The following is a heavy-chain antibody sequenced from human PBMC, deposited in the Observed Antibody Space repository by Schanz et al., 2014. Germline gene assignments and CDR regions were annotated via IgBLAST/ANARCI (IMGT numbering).Heavy chain of an antibody. V-gene: IGHV4-30-4*08. Sequence: QVQLQESGPGLVKPSQTLSLTCTVSGDSISSANYYWSWIRQLPGKGLEWIGFIYYSGSTYYNSSPTGHIPIPVDPSTIQFTPWLSSVTAADTAVYYCARSLYCSTPTCHQRFDNWFDSWGQGTLVTVSS. J-gene: IGHJ5*01. CDR3: ARSLYCSTPTCHQRFDNWFDS. CDR1: GDSISSANYY. CDR2: IYYSGST. D-gene: IGHD2-2*01.